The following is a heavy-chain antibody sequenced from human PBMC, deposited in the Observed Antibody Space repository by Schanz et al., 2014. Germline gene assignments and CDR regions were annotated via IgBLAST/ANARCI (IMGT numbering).Heavy chain of an antibody. CDR3: AREGTVIRGLSGWFDP. V-gene: IGHV1-2*02. J-gene: IGHJ5*02. Sequence: QVLLVQSGAEVKQPGASVKVSCKASGYSFTGYYMNWVRQAPGQGLEWMGWINPSSGGTNYAQKFQGRVTMTRDTSISTAYMELNRLRSDDTAVYYCAREGTVIRGLSGWFDPWGQGTLVTVSS. CDR1: GYSFTGYY. D-gene: IGHD3-10*01. CDR2: INPSSGGT.